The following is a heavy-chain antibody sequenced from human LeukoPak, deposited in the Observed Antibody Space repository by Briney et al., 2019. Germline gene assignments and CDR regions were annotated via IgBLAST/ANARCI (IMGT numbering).Heavy chain of an antibody. V-gene: IGHV4-31*03. CDR3: ARERTVTNWFDP. Sequence: SQTLSLTCTVSGGSISSGGYYWSWIRQYPGKGLEWIGYIYYSGSTYYNPSLKSRVTISVDTSKNQFSLKLSSVTAADTAVYYCARERTVTNWFDPWGQGTLVTVSS. D-gene: IGHD4-17*01. CDR1: GGSISSGGYY. J-gene: IGHJ5*02. CDR2: IYYSGST.